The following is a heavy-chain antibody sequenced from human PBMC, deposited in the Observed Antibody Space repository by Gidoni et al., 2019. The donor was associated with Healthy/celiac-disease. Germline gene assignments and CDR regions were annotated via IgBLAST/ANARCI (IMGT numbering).Heavy chain of an antibody. J-gene: IGHJ2*01. Sequence: QVQLVQSGAEVKKPGSSVKVSCKASGGTFSSYAISWVRQAPGQGLEWMGGIIPIFGTANYAQKFQGRVTITADESTSTAYMELSSLRSEDTAVYYCARKGRNYYDSSGYYTDWYFDLWGRGTLVTVSS. CDR2: IIPIFGTA. CDR1: GGTFSSYA. V-gene: IGHV1-69*01. CDR3: ARKGRNYYDSSGYYTDWYFDL. D-gene: IGHD3-22*01.